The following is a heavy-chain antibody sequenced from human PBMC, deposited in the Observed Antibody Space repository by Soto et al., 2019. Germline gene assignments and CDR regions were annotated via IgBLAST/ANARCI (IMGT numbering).Heavy chain of an antibody. Sequence: GGSLRLSCAASGFTFSSYGMHWVRQAPGKGLEWVAVIWYDGSNKYYADSVKGRFTISRDNSKNTLYLQMNSLRAEDTAVYYCAREVRGSYWYFDLWGRGTLVTVSS. D-gene: IGHD3-10*01. CDR2: IWYDGSNK. CDR3: AREVRGSYWYFDL. V-gene: IGHV3-33*01. CDR1: GFTFSSYG. J-gene: IGHJ2*01.